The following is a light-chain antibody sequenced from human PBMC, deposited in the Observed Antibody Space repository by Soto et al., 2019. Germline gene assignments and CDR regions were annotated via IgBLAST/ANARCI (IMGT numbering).Light chain of an antibody. V-gene: IGLV2-14*01. J-gene: IGLJ3*02. Sequence: QSALTQPASVSGSPGQTITISCTGTSSDVGGYNYLSWYQQHPGKAPKAMIYEVSNRPSGVSTRFSGSKSGNTASLTISGLQAEDEDDYYCSSYTSSGTPVFGGGTKLTVL. CDR3: SSYTSSGTPV. CDR1: SSDVGGYNY. CDR2: EVS.